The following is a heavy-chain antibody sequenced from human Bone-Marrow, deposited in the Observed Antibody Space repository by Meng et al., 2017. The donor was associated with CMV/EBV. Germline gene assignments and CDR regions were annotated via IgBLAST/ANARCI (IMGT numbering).Heavy chain of an antibody. J-gene: IGHJ6*02. D-gene: IGHD4-17*01. V-gene: IGHV3-23*01. Sequence: GESLKISCAASGFTFSDYAMTWVRQAPGKGLEWVSAISGSGGSTYYAASVKGRLTISRDNSKNTLYLQMNSLRAEDTAVYYCAKDLMTTVYGMDVWGQGTTVTVSS. CDR2: ISGSGGST. CDR3: AKDLMTTVYGMDV. CDR1: GFTFSDYA.